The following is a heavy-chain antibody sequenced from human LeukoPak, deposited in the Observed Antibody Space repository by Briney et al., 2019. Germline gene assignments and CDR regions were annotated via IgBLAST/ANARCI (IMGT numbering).Heavy chain of an antibody. CDR3: AKLIAPTYYYDSSGYYYYAFDI. CDR1: GGSFSGYY. D-gene: IGHD3-22*01. V-gene: IGHV4-34*01. Sequence: PSETLSLTCAVYGGSFSGYYWSWIRQPPGKGLEWIGEINHSGSTNYNPSLKSRVTISVDTSKNQFSLKLSSVTAADTAVYYCAKLIAPTYYYDSSGYYYYAFDIWGQGTMVTVSS. J-gene: IGHJ3*02. CDR2: INHSGST.